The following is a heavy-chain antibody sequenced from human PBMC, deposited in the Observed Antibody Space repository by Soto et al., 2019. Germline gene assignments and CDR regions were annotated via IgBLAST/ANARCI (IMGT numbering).Heavy chain of an antibody. J-gene: IGHJ4*02. V-gene: IGHV4-34*01. CDR3: ARFSYSSGYYYVRYFDY. CDR2: INHSGST. CDR1: GGSFSGYY. D-gene: IGHD3-22*01. Sequence: SETLSLTCAVYGGSFSGYYWSWIRQPPGKGLEWIGEINHSGSTNYNPSLKSRVTISVDTSKNQFSLKLSSVTAADTVVYYCARFSYSSGYYYVRYFDYWGQGTLVTVSS.